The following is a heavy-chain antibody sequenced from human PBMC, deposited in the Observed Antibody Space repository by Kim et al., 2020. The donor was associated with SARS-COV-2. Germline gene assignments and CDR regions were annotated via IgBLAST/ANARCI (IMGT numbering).Heavy chain of an antibody. CDR2: INSDGSST. CDR3: ARPHRGSSGYYWG. D-gene: IGHD3-22*01. CDR1: GFTFSSYW. V-gene: IGHV3-74*01. J-gene: IGHJ4*02. Sequence: GGSLRLSCAASGFTFSSYWMHWVRQAPGKGLVWVSRINSDGSSTSYADSVKGRFTISRDNAKNTLYLQMNSLRAEDTAVYYCARPHRGSSGYYWGWGQGTLVTVSS.